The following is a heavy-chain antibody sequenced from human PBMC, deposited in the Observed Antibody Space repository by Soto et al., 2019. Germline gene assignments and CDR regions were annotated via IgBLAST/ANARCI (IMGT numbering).Heavy chain of an antibody. CDR3: AREIRRDYGDYKHYYYYGMDV. CDR2: IYYSGST. D-gene: IGHD4-17*01. J-gene: IGHJ6*02. V-gene: IGHV4-59*01. CDR1: GGSISSYY. Sequence: PSETLSLTCTGSGGSISSYYWSWIRQPPGKGLEWIGYIYYSGSTNYNPSLKSRVTISVDTSKNQFSLKLSSVTAADTAVYYCAREIRRDYGDYKHYYYYGMDVWGQGTTVTVSS.